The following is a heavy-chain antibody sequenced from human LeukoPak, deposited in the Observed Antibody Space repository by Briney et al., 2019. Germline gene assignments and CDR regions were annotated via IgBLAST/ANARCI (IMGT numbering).Heavy chain of an antibody. D-gene: IGHD6-6*01. Sequence: SVKVSCKASGGTFSSYAITWVRQAPGQGLEWMGRIIPILGIANYAQKFQGRVTITADESTSTAYMELSSLRSEDTAVYYCARDQSIAARQGAFDIWGQGTMVTVSS. CDR3: ARDQSIAARQGAFDI. V-gene: IGHV1-69*04. CDR2: IIPILGIA. CDR1: GGTFSSYA. J-gene: IGHJ3*02.